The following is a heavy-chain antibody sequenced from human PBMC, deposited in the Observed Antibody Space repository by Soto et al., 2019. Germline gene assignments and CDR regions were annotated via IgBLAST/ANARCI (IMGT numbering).Heavy chain of an antibody. J-gene: IGHJ3*02. CDR2: INQGGSEK. CDR3: ARVGIADRLDAFDM. D-gene: IGHD6-6*01. Sequence: PGGSLRLSCAASGFNFRTYWMIWVRQAPGKGLEWVANINQGGSEKNYVDSAKGRFTISRDNAKNSLYLQMSSLRVEDTAVFYCARVGIADRLDAFDMWGQGTMVTVSS. V-gene: IGHV3-7*01. CDR1: GFNFRTYW.